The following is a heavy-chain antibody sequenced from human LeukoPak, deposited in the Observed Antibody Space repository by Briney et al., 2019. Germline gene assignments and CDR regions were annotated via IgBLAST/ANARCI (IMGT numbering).Heavy chain of an antibody. D-gene: IGHD5-18*01. V-gene: IGHV4-59*01. CDR3: ARDFAARNYYYYGMDV. CDR2: IYYSGST. J-gene: IGHJ6*02. CDR1: GGSISSYY. Sequence: SETLSLTCTVSGGSISSYYRSWIRQPPGKGLEWIGYIYYSGSTNYNPSLKSRVTISVDTSKNQFSLKLSSVTAADTAVYYCARDFAARNYYYYGMDVWGQGTTVTVSS.